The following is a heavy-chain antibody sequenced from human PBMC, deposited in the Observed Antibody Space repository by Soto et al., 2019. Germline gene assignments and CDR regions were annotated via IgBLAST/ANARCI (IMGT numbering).Heavy chain of an antibody. CDR1: GFTFSSYG. Sequence: PGGSLRLSCAASGFTFSSYGMHWVRQAPVKGLEWVAVISYDGSNKYYADSVKGRFTISRDNSKNTLYLQMNSLRAEDTAVYYCAKDVVASYYYYYGMDVWGQGTTVTVSS. V-gene: IGHV3-30*18. J-gene: IGHJ6*02. CDR2: ISYDGSNK. D-gene: IGHD2-21*01. CDR3: AKDVVASYYYYYGMDV.